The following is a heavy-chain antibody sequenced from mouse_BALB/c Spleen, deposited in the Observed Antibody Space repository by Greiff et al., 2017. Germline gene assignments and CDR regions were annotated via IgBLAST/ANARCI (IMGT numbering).Heavy chain of an antibody. CDR3: ARGAMDY. V-gene: IGHV3-6*02. J-gene: IGHJ4*01. CDR2: ISYDGSN. CDR1: GYSITSGYY. Sequence: VQLQQSGPGLVKPSQSLSLTCPVTGYSITSGYYWNWIRQFPGNKLEWMGYISYDGSNNYNPSLKNRISITRDTSMNQFFLKLNSVTTEDTATYYCARGAMDYWGQGTSVTVSS.